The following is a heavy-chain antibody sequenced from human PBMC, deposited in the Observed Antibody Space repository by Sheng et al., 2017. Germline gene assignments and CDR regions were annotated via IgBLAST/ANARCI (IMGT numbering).Heavy chain of an antibody. V-gene: IGHV3-30*02. CDR2: IRYDGSNN. J-gene: IGHJ4*02. D-gene: IGHD2-21*01. CDR3: AKDRNAYCGGDCYLLDY. CDR1: GFTFSSHG. Sequence: QVQLVESGGGVVQPGGSLRLSCGASGFTFSSHGMHWVRQAPGKGLEWVAFIRYDGSNNYYKDSVKGRFTISRDNSKNTLFLQMNSLRAEDTAVYYCAKDRNAYCGGDCYLLDYWGQGTLVTVSS.